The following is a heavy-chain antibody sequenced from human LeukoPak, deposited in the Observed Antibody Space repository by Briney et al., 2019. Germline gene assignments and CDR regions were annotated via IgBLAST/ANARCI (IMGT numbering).Heavy chain of an antibody. V-gene: IGHV1-46*01. CDR3: ARDLIVGYCSSTSCYGEYDYYGMDV. J-gene: IGHJ6*02. CDR2: INPSGGST. D-gene: IGHD2-2*01. Sequence: GASVKVSCKASGYTFTSYYMNWVRQAPGQGLEWMGIINPSGGSTSYAQKFQGRVTMTRDTSTSTVYMELSSLRSEDTAVYYCARDLIVGYCSSTSCYGEYDYYGMDVWGQGATVTVSS. CDR1: GYTFTSYY.